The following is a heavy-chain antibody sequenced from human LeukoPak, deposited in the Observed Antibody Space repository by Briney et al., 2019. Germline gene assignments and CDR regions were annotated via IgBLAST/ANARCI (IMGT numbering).Heavy chain of an antibody. CDR3: ARVNAPYGSGSVYGTDV. CDR2: IRYDGSNK. J-gene: IGHJ6*02. V-gene: IGHV3-33*01. Sequence: GGSLRLSCAASGFTFRSYGMHWVRQAPGKGLEWVADIRYDGSNKYYADSVKGQFTISRDNSKNTLYLQMNSLTAEDTAVYYCARVNAPYGSGSVYGTDVWGQGTTVTVSS. D-gene: IGHD3-10*01. CDR1: GFTFRSYG.